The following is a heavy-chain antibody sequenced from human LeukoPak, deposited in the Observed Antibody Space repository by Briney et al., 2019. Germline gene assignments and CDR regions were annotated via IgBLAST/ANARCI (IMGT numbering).Heavy chain of an antibody. D-gene: IGHD3-3*01. Sequence: GGSLRLSCAAWGFTLSRYWMSGVRQAPGKGGEGVANIKQDGREKYYVDSVKGRFTIARDKAKNSVYLQMTSLRAEDTAVYYCARDGLRDFWSGYNFDYWGQGTLVTVSS. CDR1: GFTLSRYW. CDR3: ARDGLRDFWSGYNFDY. V-gene: IGHV3-7*01. CDR2: IKQDGREK. J-gene: IGHJ4*02.